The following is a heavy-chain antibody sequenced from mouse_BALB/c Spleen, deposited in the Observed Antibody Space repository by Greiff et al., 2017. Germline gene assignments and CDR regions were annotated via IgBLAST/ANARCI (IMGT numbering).Heavy chain of an antibody. J-gene: IGHJ3*01. CDR3: ARLGYYGSYFDY. CDR2: IYPYNGGT. V-gene: IGHV1S29*02. Sequence: EVQLQQSGPELVKPGASVKISCKASGYTFTDYNMHWVKQSHGKSLEWIGYIYPYNGGTGYNQKFKSKATLTVDNSSSTAYMELRSLTSEDSAVYYCARLGYYGSYFDYWGQGTLVTVSA. D-gene: IGHD1-1*01. CDR1: GYTFTDYN.